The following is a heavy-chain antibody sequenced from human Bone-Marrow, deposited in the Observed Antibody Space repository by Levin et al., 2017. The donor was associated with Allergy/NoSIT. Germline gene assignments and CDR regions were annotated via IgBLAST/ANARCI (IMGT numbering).Heavy chain of an antibody. D-gene: IGHD2-2*01. CDR2: ISYDGGKK. Sequence: GGSLRLSCAGSGFSFNGYGLHWVRQAPGEGLEWVAGISYDGGKKYYADSVKGRFTISRDNSKSTLSLQINTLTSEDTAVYYCAKDESYCISNTCYSGNYGMDVWGQGTTVTVSS. V-gene: IGHV3-30*18. CDR3: AKDESYCISNTCYSGNYGMDV. J-gene: IGHJ6*02. CDR1: GFSFNGYG.